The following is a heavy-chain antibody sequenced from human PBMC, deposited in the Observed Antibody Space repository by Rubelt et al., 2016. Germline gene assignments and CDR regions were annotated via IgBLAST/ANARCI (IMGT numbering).Heavy chain of an antibody. CDR2: ISYDGSNK. Sequence: VQLVESGGGVVQPGRSLRLSCAASGFTFSNYGMHWVRQAPGKGLEWVAVISYDGSNKYYVDSVKGRFTISRDNSKNTLYLQMNSLRAEDTAVDYCARDSSGWYYFDWWGQGALVTISS. V-gene: IGHV3-30*03. CDR1: GFTFSNYG. J-gene: IGHJ4*02. D-gene: IGHD6-19*01. CDR3: ARDSSGWYYFDW.